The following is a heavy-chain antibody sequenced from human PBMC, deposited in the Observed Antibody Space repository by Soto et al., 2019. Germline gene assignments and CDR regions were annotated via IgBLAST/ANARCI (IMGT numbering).Heavy chain of an antibody. Sequence: QVQLVQSGAEVKKPGASVKVSCKTSGYTFTNYDISWVRQAPGQGLEWMGWISAYNGNTNYAQKFQGRVTMTTDTAKSTAYMELTSLRSDDTAVYYCARTYTSGRYSFDYWGQGTLVTVSS. CDR2: ISAYNGNT. V-gene: IGHV1-18*01. D-gene: IGHD6-19*01. CDR1: GYTFTNYD. J-gene: IGHJ4*02. CDR3: ARTYTSGRYSFDY.